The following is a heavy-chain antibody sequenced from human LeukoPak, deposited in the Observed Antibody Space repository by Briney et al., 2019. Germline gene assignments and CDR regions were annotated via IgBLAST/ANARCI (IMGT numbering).Heavy chain of an antibody. Sequence: PGGSLRLSCGASGFTFSNYWMHWVRQAPGKGLVWVSRINSDGSSSSYADSVKGRFTTSRDNAKNSLHLQMNSLRAEDTALYYCARVAVGATFDFWGQGTLVTVS. D-gene: IGHD1-26*01. V-gene: IGHV3-74*01. CDR1: GFTFSNYW. J-gene: IGHJ4*02. CDR3: ARVAVGATFDF. CDR2: INSDGSSS.